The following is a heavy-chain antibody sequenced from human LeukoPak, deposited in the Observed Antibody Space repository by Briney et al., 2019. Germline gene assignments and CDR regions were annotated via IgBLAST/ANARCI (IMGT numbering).Heavy chain of an antibody. Sequence: GESLKISCKASGYSFSSYWIAWVRQMPGKGLEWMGIIYPGDSDTRYSPSFQGQVTISADKSISTAYLQWSSLKASDTAMYYCARASSLLFEFDPWGQGTLVTVSS. D-gene: IGHD6-6*01. CDR1: GYSFSSYW. CDR3: ARASSLLFEFDP. J-gene: IGHJ5*02. V-gene: IGHV5-51*01. CDR2: IYPGDSDT.